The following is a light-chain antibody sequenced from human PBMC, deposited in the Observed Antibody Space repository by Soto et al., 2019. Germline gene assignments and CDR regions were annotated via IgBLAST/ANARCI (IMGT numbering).Light chain of an antibody. J-gene: IGLJ2*01. Sequence: QSVLTQPPSASGSPGQSVTISCTGTSSDVGAYNYVSWYQQHPGKAPKLMIFEVSKRPSGVPDRFSGSKSGNTASLTVSGLQAEDEADYYCSSYAGNNNKMVFGGGTKVTVL. V-gene: IGLV2-8*01. CDR1: SSDVGAYNY. CDR3: SSYAGNNNKMV. CDR2: EVS.